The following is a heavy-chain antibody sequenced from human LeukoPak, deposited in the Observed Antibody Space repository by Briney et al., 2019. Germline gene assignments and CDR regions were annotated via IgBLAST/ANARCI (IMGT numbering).Heavy chain of an antibody. Sequence: GGSLRLSCAASGFTFDRYTIHWVRQAPGKGLEWVSLIGRRDNNRYYADSVRGRFTISRDNAKNSLYLQMNSLRAEDTAVYYCARQGLSGYAFDIWGQGTMVTVSS. CDR3: ARQGLSGYAFDI. CDR1: GFTFDRYT. D-gene: IGHD3-22*01. V-gene: IGHV3-21*01. J-gene: IGHJ3*02. CDR2: IGRRDNNR.